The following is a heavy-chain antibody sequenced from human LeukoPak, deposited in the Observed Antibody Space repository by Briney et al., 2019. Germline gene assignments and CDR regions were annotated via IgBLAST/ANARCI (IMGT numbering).Heavy chain of an antibody. CDR2: IYHTGSA. V-gene: IGHV4-38-2*01. CDR3: AKYCTSTTCILRGFDY. D-gene: IGHD2-2*01. Sequence: PSETLSLTCSVSGYSFTSGHYWGWSRQPPGKGLEWIANIYHTGSAHYNPSLKSRVTISGDTSKNQFSLKLSSVTAADTAVYSCAKYCTSTTCILRGFDYWGQGTLVTVSS. CDR1: GYSFTSGHY. J-gene: IGHJ4*02.